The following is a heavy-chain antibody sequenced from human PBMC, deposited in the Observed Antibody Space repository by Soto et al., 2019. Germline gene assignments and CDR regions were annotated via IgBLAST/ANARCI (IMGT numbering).Heavy chain of an antibody. D-gene: IGHD7-27*01. CDR2: ISYDGSNK. J-gene: IGHJ4*01. CDR3: VRGILGPGRALDY. CDR1: SFG. V-gene: IGHV3-33*05. Sequence: SFGGRRILKNPGKGLEWVAVISYDGSNKYYGDSVRGRFTISRDNSRNTLYLQMNSLRAEDTFLYHCVRGILGPGRALDYWGHGPPVTV.